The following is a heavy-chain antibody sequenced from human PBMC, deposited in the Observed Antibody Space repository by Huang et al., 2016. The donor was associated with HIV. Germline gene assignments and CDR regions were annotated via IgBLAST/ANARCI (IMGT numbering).Heavy chain of an antibody. V-gene: IGHV4-39*01. Sequence: QLQLQESGPGLVKPSETLSLTCNVSGGSSRGSDYYWGWIRQAPGKGLEWLGGIYYGRNTYYTPSLKLRLTVSVDMSRNEFSLKLSSVTAADAAVYYSARHDIFCSGGSCSGFDKWGQGALVTVSS. CDR3: ARHDIFCSGGSCSGFDK. CDR1: GGSSRGSDYY. CDR2: IYYGRNT. J-gene: IGHJ4*02. D-gene: IGHD2-15*01.